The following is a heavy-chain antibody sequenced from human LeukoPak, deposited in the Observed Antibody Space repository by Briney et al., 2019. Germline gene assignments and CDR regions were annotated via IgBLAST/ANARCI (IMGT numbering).Heavy chain of an antibody. CDR2: IGGNGAT. V-gene: IGHV3-23*01. CDR3: ARHSSLGTFDN. CDR1: GFTFSTSA. Sequence: GGSLRLSCVGSGFTFSTSAMSWVRQAPGKGLEWVSAIGGNGATYYAESVKGRFTISRDTSRNTLYLQMNSLRAEDTAVYNCARHSSLGTFDNWGQGTLVTVSS. D-gene: IGHD1-1*01. J-gene: IGHJ4*02.